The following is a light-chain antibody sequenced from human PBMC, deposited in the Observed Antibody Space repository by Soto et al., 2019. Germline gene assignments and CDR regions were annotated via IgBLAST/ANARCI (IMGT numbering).Light chain of an antibody. CDR2: AAS. CDR1: QGISSY. CDR3: QHFNSYPPT. Sequence: DIQLTQSPSFLSASVGDRVTITCRASQGISSYLAWYQQKPGKAPKLLMYAASTLQSGVPSRFSGSGSGTEFTLTISSLQPEDFATYYCQHFNSYPPTFGPGTKVDIK. J-gene: IGKJ3*01. V-gene: IGKV1-9*01.